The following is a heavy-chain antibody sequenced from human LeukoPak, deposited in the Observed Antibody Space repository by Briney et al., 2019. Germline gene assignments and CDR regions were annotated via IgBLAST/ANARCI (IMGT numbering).Heavy chain of an antibody. J-gene: IGHJ4*02. V-gene: IGHV3-20*03. D-gene: IGHD3-10*01. CDR3: ARGRGSGSYYNGFDY. CDR2: INWNGGSR. Sequence: WIRQPPGKGLEWVSGINWNGGSRGYADSVKGRFTISRDNAKNSLYLQMNSLRAEDTALYYCARGRGSGSYYNGFDYWGQGTLVTVSS.